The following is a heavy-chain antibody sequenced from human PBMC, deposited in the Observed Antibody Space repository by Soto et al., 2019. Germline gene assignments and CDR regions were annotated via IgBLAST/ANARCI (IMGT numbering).Heavy chain of an antibody. CDR2: ISGSGGNT. D-gene: IGHD2-15*01. J-gene: IGHJ2*01. CDR3: AKFFFFQAEDGIRDTVPVSAFLLNRSSDL. V-gene: IGHV3-23*01. Sequence: GKGLEWVSAISGSGGNTYYADSVKGRFTISRDNAKNTLYLHLNSRRAEDTAVYYCAKFFFFQAEDGIRDTVPVSAFLLNRSSDL.